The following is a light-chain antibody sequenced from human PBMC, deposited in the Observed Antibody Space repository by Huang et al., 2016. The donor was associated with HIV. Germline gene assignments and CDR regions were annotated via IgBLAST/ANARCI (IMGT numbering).Light chain of an antibody. CDR1: QSVSTS. J-gene: IGKJ1*01. CDR3: QQSYSAPKT. CDR2: TAS. Sequence: DIQMTQSPSSLSASVGDRVTITCRASQSVSTSLNWYQQKPGKAPKPLIYTASTLHGGVPSRFSGSGSGTDFTLTISSLQPEDFATYYCQQSYSAPKTFGQGTKVDIK. V-gene: IGKV1-39*01.